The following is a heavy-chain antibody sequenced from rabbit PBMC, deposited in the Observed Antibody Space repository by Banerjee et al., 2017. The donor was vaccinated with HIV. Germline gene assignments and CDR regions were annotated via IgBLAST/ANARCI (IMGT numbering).Heavy chain of an antibody. Sequence: QSLEESGGGLVQPGGSLTLTCKASGLDFSSSYWICWVRQAPGKGLEWVGYIDPVVGSTYSAGGVNAHFTISRHNAQNTLYLQLNSLTAADTATYFCARSNDWGLEYFHLWGQGTLVTVS. CDR1: GLDFSSSYW. J-gene: IGHJ4*01. D-gene: IGHD4-1*01. CDR2: IDPVVGST. CDR3: ARSNDWGLEYFHL. V-gene: IGHV1S43*01.